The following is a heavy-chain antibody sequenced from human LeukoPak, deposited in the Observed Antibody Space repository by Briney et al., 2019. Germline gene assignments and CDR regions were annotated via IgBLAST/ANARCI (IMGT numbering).Heavy chain of an antibody. D-gene: IGHD4-17*01. Sequence: SETLSLTCTVSGGSISSSSYYWGWIRQPPGKGLEWIGSISYSGSTDYNPSLKSRVTISVDTSKNQFSLKLSSVTAADTAVYYCVTMTTVTTFDYWGQGTLVTVSS. CDR2: ISYSGST. CDR1: GGSISSSSYY. V-gene: IGHV4-39*01. CDR3: VTMTTVTTFDY. J-gene: IGHJ4*02.